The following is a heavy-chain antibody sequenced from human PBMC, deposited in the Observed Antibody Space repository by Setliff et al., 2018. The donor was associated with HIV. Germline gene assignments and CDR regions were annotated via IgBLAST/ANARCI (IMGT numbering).Heavy chain of an antibody. CDR3: ARESELRRIDS. J-gene: IGHJ4*02. Sequence: PSETLSLTCTVSGGSLSSYYWSWIRQPAGKGLEWIGHIHTSGSSSYNPSLKSRVIISLDTSKNQISLKLNSVTAADTAVYYCARESELRRIDSWGQGTLVTVSS. CDR2: IHTSGSS. CDR1: GGSLSSYY. D-gene: IGHD1-1*01. V-gene: IGHV4-4*07.